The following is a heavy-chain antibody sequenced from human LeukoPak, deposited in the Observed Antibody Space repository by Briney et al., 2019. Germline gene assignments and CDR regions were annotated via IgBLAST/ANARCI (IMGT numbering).Heavy chain of an antibody. D-gene: IGHD3-22*01. CDR1: GGSISSYY. CDR3: ARDNRDSSGYYHGWFDP. Sequence: SETLSLTCTVSGGSISSYYWSWIRQPAGKGLEWIGRIYTSGSTNYNPSLKSRVTISVDTSKNQFSLKLSSVTAADTAVYYCARDNRDSSGYYHGWFDPWGQGTLVTVSS. V-gene: IGHV4-4*07. CDR2: IYTSGST. J-gene: IGHJ5*02.